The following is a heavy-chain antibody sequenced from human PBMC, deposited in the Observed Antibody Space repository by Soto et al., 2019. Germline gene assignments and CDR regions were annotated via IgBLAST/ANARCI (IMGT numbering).Heavy chain of an antibody. CDR3: ASSTSPINWFDP. V-gene: IGHV4-31*03. CDR2: IYYSGST. D-gene: IGHD2-2*01. CDR1: GGSISSGGYY. J-gene: IGHJ5*02. Sequence: TLSLTCTVSGGSISSGGYYWSWIRQHPGKGLEWIGYIYYSGSTYYNPSLKSRVTISVDTSKNQFSLKLSSVTAADTAVYYCASSTSPINWFDPWGQGTLVTVSS.